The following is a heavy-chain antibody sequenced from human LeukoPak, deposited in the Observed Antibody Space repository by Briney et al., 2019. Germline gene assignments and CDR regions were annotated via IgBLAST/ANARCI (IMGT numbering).Heavy chain of an antibody. D-gene: IGHD3-10*01. V-gene: IGHV1-46*01. CDR1: GYTFTSYY. CDR3: ARDGHYYGSGSYMPRRNYYYYMDV. Sequence: ASVKVSCKASGYTFTSYYMHWVRQAPGQGLEWMGIINPSGGSTSYAQKFQGRVTMTRDMSTSTVYMELSSLRSEDTAVYYCARDGHYYGSGSYMPRRNYYYYMDVWGKGTTVTVSS. CDR2: INPSGGST. J-gene: IGHJ6*03.